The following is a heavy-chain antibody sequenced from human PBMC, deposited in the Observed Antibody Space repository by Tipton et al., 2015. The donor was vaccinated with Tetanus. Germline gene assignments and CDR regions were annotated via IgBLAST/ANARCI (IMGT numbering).Heavy chain of an antibody. CDR2: IDYSGST. J-gene: IGHJ6*02. V-gene: IGHV4-59*01. Sequence: TLSLTCTVSGGSISTYYWNWIRQPPGKGLEWIGYIDYSGSTNYNPSLKSRVSISVDTSKNQFSLKVRSVTTADTAVYYCTRVGLGVYGMDVWGQGTTVTVSS. D-gene: IGHD3-10*01. CDR1: GGSISTYY. CDR3: TRVGLGVYGMDV.